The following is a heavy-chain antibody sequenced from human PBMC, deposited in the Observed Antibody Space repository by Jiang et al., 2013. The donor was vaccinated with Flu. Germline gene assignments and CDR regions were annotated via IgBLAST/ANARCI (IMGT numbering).Heavy chain of an antibody. V-gene: IGHV4-30-4*01. CDR2: IYYSGTT. D-gene: IGHD3-3*01. CDR1: GASISSGDYY. J-gene: IGHJ4*02. Sequence: TCTVSGASISSGDYYWNWIRQPPGKGLEWVGYIYYSGTTYYNPSLKSRVTLSADTSRNQLSLNLTSVTAADTAVYYCAGGFLEWILFDYWGQGALVSVSS. CDR3: AGGFLEWILFDY.